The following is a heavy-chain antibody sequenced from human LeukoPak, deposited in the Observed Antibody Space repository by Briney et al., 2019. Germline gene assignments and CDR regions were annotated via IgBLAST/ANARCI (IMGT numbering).Heavy chain of an antibody. Sequence: GGSLRLSCAASGFTFSSYGMHWVRLAPGKGLEWVADIQYDGSIKYYADSVKGRFTISRDDSKNTLYLQMNSLRAEDAAVYYCARDSCSSVSCYDYWGQGTLVTVSS. J-gene: IGHJ4*02. D-gene: IGHD2-2*01. CDR3: ARDSCSSVSCYDY. CDR1: GFTFSSYG. CDR2: IQYDGSIK. V-gene: IGHV3-33*01.